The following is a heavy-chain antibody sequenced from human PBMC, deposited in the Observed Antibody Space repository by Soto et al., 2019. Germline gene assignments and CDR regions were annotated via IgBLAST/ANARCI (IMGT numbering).Heavy chain of an antibody. Sequence: SVKVSCKASGGTFGSQGIAWVRQAPGQGLEWMGGFIAMLGTPTYAKKVQGRATITADESLTSSYLELRSLRSEDTAVYFCARGDMANFDYWGQGTVVTVSS. V-gene: IGHV1-69*13. CDR3: ARGDMANFDY. CDR2: FIAMLGTP. CDR1: GGTFGSQG. J-gene: IGHJ4*02.